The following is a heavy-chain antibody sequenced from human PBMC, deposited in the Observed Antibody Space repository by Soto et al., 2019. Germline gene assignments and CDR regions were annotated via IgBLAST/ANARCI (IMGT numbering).Heavy chain of an antibody. V-gene: IGHV1-69*06. CDR1: GGTFSSYA. D-gene: IGHD1-26*01. J-gene: IGHJ4*02. CDR3: ARARMYSGSHRLDY. CDR2: VIPIFGTA. Sequence: KVSCKASGGTFSSYAISWVRQAPGQGLEWMGGVIPIFGTANYAQKFQGRVTITADKSTSTAYMELSSLRSEDTAVYYCARARMYSGSHRLDYWGQGTLVTVSS.